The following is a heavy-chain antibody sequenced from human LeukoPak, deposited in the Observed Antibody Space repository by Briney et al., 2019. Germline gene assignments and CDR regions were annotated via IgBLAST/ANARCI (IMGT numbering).Heavy chain of an antibody. CDR2: ISYDGSNK. D-gene: IGHD3-16*01. Sequence: GGSLRLSCAASGFTFSSYAMHWVRQAPGKGLEWVAVISYDGSNKYYADSVKGRFTISRDNSKNTLYLRMNSLRAEDTAVYYCARDARGGYLDYWGQGTLVTVSS. CDR1: GFTFSSYA. V-gene: IGHV3-30*14. CDR3: ARDARGGYLDY. J-gene: IGHJ4*02.